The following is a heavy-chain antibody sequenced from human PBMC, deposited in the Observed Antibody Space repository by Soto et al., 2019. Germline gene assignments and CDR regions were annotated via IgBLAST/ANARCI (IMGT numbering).Heavy chain of an antibody. V-gene: IGHV4-61*01. Sequence: PSETLSLTCTVSGGSVSSGSYYWSWIRQPPGKGLEWIGYIYYSGSTNYNPSLKSRVTISVDTPKNQFSLKLSSVTAADTAVYYCARDHCSGGSCYSGWGQGTLVTVSS. J-gene: IGHJ4*02. CDR2: IYYSGST. CDR3: ARDHCSGGSCYSG. CDR1: GGSVSSGSYY. D-gene: IGHD2-15*01.